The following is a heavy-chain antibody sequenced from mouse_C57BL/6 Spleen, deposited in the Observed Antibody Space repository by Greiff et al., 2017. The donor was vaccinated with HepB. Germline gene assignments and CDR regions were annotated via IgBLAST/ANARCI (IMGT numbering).Heavy chain of an antibody. V-gene: IGHV1-55*01. J-gene: IGHJ2*01. CDR1: GYTFTSYW. CDR3: ARENYGSSYGYFDY. Sequence: QVQLQQPGAELVKPGASVKMSCKASGYTFTSYWITWVKQRPGQGLEWIGDIYPGSGSTNYNEKFKSKATLTVDTSSSTAYMQLSSLTSEDSAVYYGARENYGSSYGYFDYWGQGTTLTVSS. D-gene: IGHD1-1*01. CDR2: IYPGSGST.